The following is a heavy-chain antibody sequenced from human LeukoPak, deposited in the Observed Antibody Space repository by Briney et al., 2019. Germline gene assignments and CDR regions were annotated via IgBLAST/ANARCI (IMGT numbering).Heavy chain of an antibody. CDR1: GYTFTGYY. CDR3: AREGRSGYCSGGSCFAPDY. CDR2: INPNSGGT. Sequence: ASVKVSCKASGYTFTGYYMHWVRQAPGQGLEWMGWINPNSGGTNYAQKFQGRVTMTTDTSTSTAYMELRSLRSDDTAVYYCAREGRSGYCSGGSCFAPDYWGQGTLVTVSS. V-gene: IGHV1-2*02. D-gene: IGHD2-15*01. J-gene: IGHJ4*02.